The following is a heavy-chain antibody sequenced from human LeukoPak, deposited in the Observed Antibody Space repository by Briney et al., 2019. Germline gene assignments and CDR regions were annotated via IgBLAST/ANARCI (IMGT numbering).Heavy chain of an antibody. CDR3: ARAVGGDGSGSL. Sequence: SQTLSLTCTVSGDSISTYYWSWIRQPPGKGLEWIGYIYYRVTSDYNPSLKSRVTMSVDMSTRQISLKLSSVTAADTAVYYCARAVGGDGSGSLWGPGTLVTVSS. J-gene: IGHJ4*02. CDR2: IYYRVTS. V-gene: IGHV4-59*01. D-gene: IGHD3-10*01. CDR1: GDSISTYY.